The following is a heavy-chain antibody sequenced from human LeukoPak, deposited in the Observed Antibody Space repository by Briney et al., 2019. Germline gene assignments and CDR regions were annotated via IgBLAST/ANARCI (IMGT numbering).Heavy chain of an antibody. D-gene: IGHD3-3*01. V-gene: IGHV3-23*01. J-gene: IGHJ6*02. CDR2: ISRNGGST. CDR1: GFTFRSYA. Sequence: PGGSLRLSCVASGFTFRSYAMNWVRQAPGKGLEWVSAISRNGGSTYSADSVKGRFTISRDTSKNTLYPQMNSLRAEDTAVYYCAAAYFGVDQYYYGMDVWGQGTTVTVSS. CDR3: AAAYFGVDQYYYGMDV.